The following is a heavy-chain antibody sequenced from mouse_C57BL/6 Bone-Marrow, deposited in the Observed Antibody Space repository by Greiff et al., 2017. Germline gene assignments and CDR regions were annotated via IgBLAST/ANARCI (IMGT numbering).Heavy chain of an antibody. V-gene: IGHV1-59*01. Sequence: QVHVKQPGAELVRPGTSVKLSCKASGYTFTSYWMHWVKQRPGQGLEWIGVIDPSDSYTNYNQKFKGKATLTVDTSSSTAYMQLSSLTSEDSAVYYCARSEGFYAMDYWGQGTSVTVSS. J-gene: IGHJ4*01. CDR2: IDPSDSYT. CDR1: GYTFTSYW. CDR3: ARSEGFYAMDY.